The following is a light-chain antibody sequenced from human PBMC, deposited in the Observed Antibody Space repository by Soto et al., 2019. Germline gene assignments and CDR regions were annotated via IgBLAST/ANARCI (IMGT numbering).Light chain of an antibody. CDR1: QSISSS. CDR2: GAS. CDR3: QQYNNGPTYT. V-gene: IGKV3-15*01. Sequence: EIVMTQPPATLSVSPGERAPLSCRASQSISSSLAWYQQKPGQAPRLLIYGASTRATGIPARFSGSGSGTEFTLTISSLQSEDFAVYYCQQYNNGPTYTFGQGTKLEIK. J-gene: IGKJ2*01.